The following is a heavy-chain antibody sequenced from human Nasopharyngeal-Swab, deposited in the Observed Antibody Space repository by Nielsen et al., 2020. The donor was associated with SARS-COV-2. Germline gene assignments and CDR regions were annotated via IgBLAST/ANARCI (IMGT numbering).Heavy chain of an antibody. CDR1: GGTFSSYA. D-gene: IGHD1-26*01. V-gene: IGHV1-69*13. CDR3: ARFRELSGSYGY. J-gene: IGHJ1*01. Sequence: SVKVSCKASGGTFSSYAISWVRQAPGQGLEWMGGIIPIFGTANYAQKFQGRVTITADESTSTAYMELSSLRSEDTDVYYCARFRELSGSYGYWGQGTLVTVSS. CDR2: IIPIFGTA.